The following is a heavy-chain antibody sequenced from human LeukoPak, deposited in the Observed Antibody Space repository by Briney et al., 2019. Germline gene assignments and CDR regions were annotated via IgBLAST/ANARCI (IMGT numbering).Heavy chain of an antibody. CDR2: IYYSGST. V-gene: IGHV4-59*01. Sequence: SETLSLTCTVSGGSISSYYWSWIRQPPGKGLEWIGYIYYSGSTNYNPSPKSRVTISVDTSKNQFSLKLSSVTAADTAVYYCARVGGSSYYYYGMDVWGQGTTVTVSS. CDR1: GGSISSYY. CDR3: ARVGGSSYYYYGMDV. D-gene: IGHD1-26*01. J-gene: IGHJ6*02.